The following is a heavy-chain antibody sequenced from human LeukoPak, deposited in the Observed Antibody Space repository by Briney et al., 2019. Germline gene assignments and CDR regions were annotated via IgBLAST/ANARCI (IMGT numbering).Heavy chain of an antibody. CDR1: GGSISSGGYY. CDR3: ARAGMEQWLAHYYYYGMDV. Sequence: SETLSLTCTVSGGSISSGGYYWSWIRQHPGKGLEWIGYTYYSGSTYYNPSLKSRVTISVDTSKNQFSLKLSSVTAADTAVYYCARAGMEQWLAHYYYYGMDVWGQGTTVTVSS. D-gene: IGHD6-19*01. V-gene: IGHV4-31*03. CDR2: TYYSGST. J-gene: IGHJ6*02.